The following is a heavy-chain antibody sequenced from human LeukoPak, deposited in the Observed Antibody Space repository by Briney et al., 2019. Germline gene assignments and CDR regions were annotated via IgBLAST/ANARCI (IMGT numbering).Heavy chain of an antibody. CDR2: ISGSGGII. V-gene: IGHV3-11*01. D-gene: IGHD1-26*01. CDR1: GFTFSDYS. J-gene: IGHJ5*02. Sequence: GGSLRLSCAASGFTFSDYSMSWIRQAPGKGLEWISYISGSGGIIYYADSVKGRFTISRDNAKNSLFLQMNSLRAEDTAVYYCARGSRNNWFDPWGQGTLVTVSS. CDR3: ARGSRNNWFDP.